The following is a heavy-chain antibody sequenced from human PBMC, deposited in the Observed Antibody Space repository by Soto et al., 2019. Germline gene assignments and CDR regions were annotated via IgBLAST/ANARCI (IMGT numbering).Heavy chain of an antibody. CDR2: INPGSGST. CDR3: ARARPLGYCISTSCPSPGMDV. CDR1: GYTFTGYY. J-gene: IGHJ6*02. D-gene: IGHD2-2*01. V-gene: IGHV1-46*01. Sequence: ASVKVSCKASGYTFTGYYMHWVRQAPGQGLEWLGIINPGSGSTTYAQKFQGRVTMTRDTSTSTVYMALSSLRSEDTAVYYCARARPLGYCISTSCPSPGMDVWGQGTTVTVSS.